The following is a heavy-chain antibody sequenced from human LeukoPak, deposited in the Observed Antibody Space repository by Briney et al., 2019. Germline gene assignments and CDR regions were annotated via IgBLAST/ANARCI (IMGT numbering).Heavy chain of an antibody. CDR1: GFIFSTYG. V-gene: IGHV3-30*02. J-gene: IGHJ3*02. D-gene: IGHD3-22*01. CDR2: IRHDGSIK. CDR3: ARGFKSRYYDSSGYLDAFDI. Sequence: QPGGSLRLSCAASGFIFSTYGMYWVRQAPGKGLEWVAFIRHDGSIKNYADSVKGRSTISRDNSKNTLYLQMNSLRAEDTAVYYCARGFKSRYYDSSGYLDAFDIWGQGTMVTVSS.